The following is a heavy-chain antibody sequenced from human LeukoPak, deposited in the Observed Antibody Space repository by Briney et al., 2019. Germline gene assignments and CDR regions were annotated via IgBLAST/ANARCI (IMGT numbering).Heavy chain of an antibody. CDR1: GGSITTSY. V-gene: IGHV4-59*01. CDR2: IYYSGST. D-gene: IGHD2-8*01. J-gene: IGHJ4*02. CDR3: ARAPNPDFFDD. Sequence: PSETLSLTCTVSGGSITTSYCSWIRQPPGKGLEWIGYIYYSGSTNYNPSLKSRVTISVDTSRNQFSLKLSSVTAADTAVYYCARAPNPDFFDDWGQGTLVTVSS.